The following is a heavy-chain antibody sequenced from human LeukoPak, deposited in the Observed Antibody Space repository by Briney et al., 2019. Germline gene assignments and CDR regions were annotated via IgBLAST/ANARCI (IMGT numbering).Heavy chain of an antibody. J-gene: IGHJ4*02. D-gene: IGHD3-22*01. CDR1: GGSISSGGYS. CDR2: IYYSGST. V-gene: IGHV4-30-4*07. Sequence: PSETLSLTCAVSGGSISSGGYSWSWIRQPPGKGLEWIGYIYYSGSTYYNPSLKSRVTISVDTSKNQFSLKLSSVTAADTAVYYCARDGSSDYYDSSGLPFDYWGQGTLVTVSS. CDR3: ARDGSSDYYDSSGLPFDY.